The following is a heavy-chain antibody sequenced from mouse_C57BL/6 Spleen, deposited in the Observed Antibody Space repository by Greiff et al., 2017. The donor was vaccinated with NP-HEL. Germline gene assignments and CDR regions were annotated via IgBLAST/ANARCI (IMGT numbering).Heavy chain of an antibody. CDR1: GYAFSSSW. Sequence: VHLVESGPELVKPGASVKISCKASGYAFSSSWMNWVKQRPGKGLEWIGRIYPGDGDTNYNGKFKGKATLTADKSSSTAYMQLSSLTSEDSAVYFCASDYGSSYEMDAMDYWGQGTSVTVSS. CDR3: ASDYGSSYEMDAMDY. CDR2: IYPGDGDT. J-gene: IGHJ4*01. D-gene: IGHD1-1*01. V-gene: IGHV1-82*01.